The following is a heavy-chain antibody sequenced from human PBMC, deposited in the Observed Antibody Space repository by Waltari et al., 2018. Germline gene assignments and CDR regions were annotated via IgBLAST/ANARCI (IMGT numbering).Heavy chain of an antibody. Sequence: EVQLVQSGAEVKKPGATVKISCKASGYTFTDYYMHWVQQAPGKGLEWMGRVDPEDGETIYAEKFQGRVTITADKSTSTAYMELSSLRSEDTAVYYCARGGGPGAFDIWGQGTLVTVSS. D-gene: IGHD3-10*01. CDR2: VDPEDGET. CDR1: GYTFTDYY. V-gene: IGHV1-69-2*01. J-gene: IGHJ3*02. CDR3: ARGGGPGAFDI.